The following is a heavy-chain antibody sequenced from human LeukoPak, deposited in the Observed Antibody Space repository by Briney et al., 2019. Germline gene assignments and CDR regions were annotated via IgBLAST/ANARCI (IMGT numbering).Heavy chain of an antibody. V-gene: IGHV3-23*01. D-gene: IGHD3-10*01. Sequence: GWSLRLSCAASGFTFSSYAMMWVRQSPEKGLEWVSSITGSGDGTYYADSVRGRFTISRDNSKNTLNLQMNSLRAEDTAVYFCVKGFVHPTYYFEYWGQGTLVTVSS. J-gene: IGHJ4*02. CDR1: GFTFSSYA. CDR2: ITGSGDGT. CDR3: VKGFVHPTYYFEY.